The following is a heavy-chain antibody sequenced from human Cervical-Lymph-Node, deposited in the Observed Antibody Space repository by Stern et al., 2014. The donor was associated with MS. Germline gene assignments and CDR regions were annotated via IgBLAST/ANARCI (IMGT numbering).Heavy chain of an antibody. CDR1: GFTFRYSW. V-gene: IGHV3-7*01. J-gene: IGHJ4*02. CDR3: ARERGSEYYFVS. D-gene: IGHD3-16*01. CDR2: IKEDGSEK. Sequence: EMQLVESGGDLVQPGRSLRLSCAASGFTFRYSWMSWVRQAPGKGLEWVANIKEDGSEKYYVDSVKGRFTISRDNAKDSLYLQMSSLRAEDTAIYYCARERGSEYYFVSWGQGTLVTVSS.